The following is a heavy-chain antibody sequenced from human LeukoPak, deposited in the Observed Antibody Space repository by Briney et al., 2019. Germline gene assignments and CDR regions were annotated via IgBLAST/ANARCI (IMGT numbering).Heavy chain of an antibody. J-gene: IGHJ4*02. V-gene: IGHV3-53*01. CDR3: ARDGSYARSFDY. CDR2: IYSGGSI. CDR1: GFTVSVNY. Sequence: PGGSLRLSCAASGFTVSVNYMSWVRQAPGKGLEWVSVIYSGGSIYYADSVKGRFTISRDNSKNTVYLQMSSLRAEDTAVYYCARDGSYARSFDYWGQGTLVTVSS. D-gene: IGHD2-2*01.